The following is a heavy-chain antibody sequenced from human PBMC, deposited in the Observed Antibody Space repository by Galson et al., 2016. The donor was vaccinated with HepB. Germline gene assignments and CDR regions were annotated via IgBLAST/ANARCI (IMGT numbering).Heavy chain of an antibody. CDR3: ARGADSGYDLGDY. V-gene: IGHV1-46*01. J-gene: IGHJ4*02. Sequence: SVKVSCKASGYTFSDYYMHWVRQAPGQGLEWMGIINPTDVTTTYAQKFQGRVTMTRDTSTSTVYMELSSLRSADTAVYYCARGADSGYDLGDYWGQGTLVPSPQ. CDR1: GYTFSDYY. CDR2: INPTDVTT. D-gene: IGHD5-12*01.